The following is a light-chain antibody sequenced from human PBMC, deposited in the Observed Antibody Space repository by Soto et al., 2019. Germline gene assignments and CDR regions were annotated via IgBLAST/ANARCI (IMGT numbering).Light chain of an antibody. CDR3: SAYAGSSTWV. Sequence: QSAPTQPPSASGSPGQSVTFSCTGTISDVGGYNYVSWYQQYPGKAPKLMIYEVYKRPSGVPDRFSGSKSGNTASLTVSGLQPEDEADYYCSAYAGSSTWVFGGGTKVTVL. CDR2: EVY. CDR1: ISDVGGYNY. J-gene: IGLJ2*01. V-gene: IGLV2-8*01.